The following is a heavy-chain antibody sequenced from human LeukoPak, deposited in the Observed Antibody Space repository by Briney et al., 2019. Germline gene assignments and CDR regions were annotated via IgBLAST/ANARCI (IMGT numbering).Heavy chain of an antibody. J-gene: IGHJ5*02. V-gene: IGHV4-34*01. CDR3: ARDGGTNWFDP. D-gene: IGHD3-16*01. CDR2: INHSGST. Sequence: TSSETLSLTCAVYGGSFSGYYWSWIRQPPGKGLEWIGEINHSGSTNYNPSLKSRVTISVDTSKNQFSLKLSSVTAADTAVYYCARDGGTNWFDPWGQGTLVTVSS. CDR1: GGSFSGYY.